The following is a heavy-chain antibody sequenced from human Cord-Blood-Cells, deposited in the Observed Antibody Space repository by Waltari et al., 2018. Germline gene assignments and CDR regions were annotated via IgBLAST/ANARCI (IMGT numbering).Heavy chain of an antibody. CDR1: GYSISSGYY. V-gene: IGHV4-38-2*01. CDR2: IYHSGST. Sequence: QVQLQESGPGLVKPSETLSLTCAVSGYSISSGYYWGWIRQPPGKGLEWIGSIYHSGSTYYNPSLNIRVTISVDTSKTQFSLKLSSVTAADTAVYYCASGASGSLNWFDPWGQGTLVTVSS. D-gene: IGHD1-26*01. J-gene: IGHJ5*02. CDR3: ASGASGSLNWFDP.